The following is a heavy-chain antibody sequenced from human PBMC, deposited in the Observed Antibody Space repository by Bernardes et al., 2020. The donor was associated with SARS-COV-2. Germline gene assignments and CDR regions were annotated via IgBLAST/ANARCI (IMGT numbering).Heavy chain of an antibody. CDR2: TYYKSKWYN. D-gene: IGHD3-22*01. Sequence: WNRQSPSRGLEWLGRTYYKSKWYNDYAISVKSRITINPDTSKNQFSLQLTSVTPEDTAVYFCAGDRGVSWLDYWGQGTLVTVSS. V-gene: IGHV6-1*01. CDR3: AGDRGVSWLDY. J-gene: IGHJ4*02.